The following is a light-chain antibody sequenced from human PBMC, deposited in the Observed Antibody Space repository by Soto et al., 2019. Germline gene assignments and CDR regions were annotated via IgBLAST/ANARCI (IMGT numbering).Light chain of an antibody. V-gene: IGKV1-5*01. J-gene: IGKJ1*01. Sequence: IQMTQSPSTLSASVGDRVIITCRASQSISTWLAWYQQKPGKAPKLLIYDASSLESGVPLRFSGSGSGTDFTLTISSLQPDDFAAYYCQQYNSYWTFGQGTKVDIK. CDR2: DAS. CDR3: QQYNSYWT. CDR1: QSISTW.